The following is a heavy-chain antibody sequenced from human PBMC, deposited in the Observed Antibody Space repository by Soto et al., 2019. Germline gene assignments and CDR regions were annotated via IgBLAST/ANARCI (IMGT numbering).Heavy chain of an antibody. CDR1: GYNFNRYW. D-gene: IGHD6-13*01. Sequence: GESLKISCKGSGYNFNRYWIGWVRQMPGKGLEWMGVIYPGDSDTRYSPSLQGQVTISADKSSSAAYLQWSSLQASDTATYYCARSLVNGTYEAFDNWGQGTMVTVSS. CDR2: IYPGDSDT. V-gene: IGHV5-51*01. CDR3: ARSLVNGTYEAFDN. J-gene: IGHJ3*02.